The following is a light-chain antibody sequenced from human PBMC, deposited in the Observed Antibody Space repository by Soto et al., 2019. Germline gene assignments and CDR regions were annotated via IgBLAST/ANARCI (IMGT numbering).Light chain of an antibody. J-gene: IGLJ3*02. CDR2: LNSDDSH. CDR3: QTWVTGIQV. CDR1: SGHSSYA. Sequence: QLVLTQSPSASASLGASVKLTCTLSSGHSSYAHAWHQQQPEKGPRYLMKLNSDDSHSKADGIPDRFSGSSSGAERCLTISSLQCEDEAVYYCQTWVTGIQVFGGGTKVTVL. V-gene: IGLV4-69*01.